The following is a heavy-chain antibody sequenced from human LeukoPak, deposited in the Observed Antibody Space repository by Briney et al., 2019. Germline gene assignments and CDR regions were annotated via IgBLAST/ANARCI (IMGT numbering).Heavy chain of an antibody. Sequence: GGSLRLSCAASGFTFSRYEFNWVRQAPGKGLEWVSYISSSGSTIYYADSVKGRFTISRDNSKNTLYLQMNSLRAEDTAVYYCARGPLPAAPTSFDYWGQGTLVTVSS. V-gene: IGHV3-48*03. CDR2: ISSSGSTI. J-gene: IGHJ4*02. CDR1: GFTFSRYE. D-gene: IGHD2-2*01. CDR3: ARGPLPAAPTSFDY.